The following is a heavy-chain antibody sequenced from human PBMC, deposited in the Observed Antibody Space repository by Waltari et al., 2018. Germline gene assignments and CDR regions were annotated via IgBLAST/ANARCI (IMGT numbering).Heavy chain of an antibody. Sequence: QVQLVQSGAEVKKPGASVKVSCKASGYTFTGYYMPWVRQAPGQGLEWMGWINPNSGGTNYAQKFQGRVTMTRDTSISTAYMELSRLRSDDTAVYYCARGGSSSWRWAFWFDPWGQGTLVTVSS. D-gene: IGHD6-13*01. V-gene: IGHV1-2*02. CDR3: ARGGSSSWRWAFWFDP. CDR2: INPNSGGT. J-gene: IGHJ5*02. CDR1: GYTFTGYY.